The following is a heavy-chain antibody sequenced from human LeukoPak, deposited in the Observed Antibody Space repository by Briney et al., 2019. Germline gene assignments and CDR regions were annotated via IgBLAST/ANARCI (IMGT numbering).Heavy chain of an antibody. J-gene: IGHJ4*02. CDR3: AKGVREKIFGVFIKSLYFDY. V-gene: IGHV3-23*01. CDR2: ISGSGDST. CDR1: GFTFSWFA. D-gene: IGHD3-3*01. Sequence: GGSLRLSCEVSGFTFSWFAMGWVRQAPGKGLAWVSGISGSGDSTYYADSVKGRFTISRDNSENTLILQMNSLRAEDTAVYYCAKGVREKIFGVFIKSLYFDYWGQGALVTVSS.